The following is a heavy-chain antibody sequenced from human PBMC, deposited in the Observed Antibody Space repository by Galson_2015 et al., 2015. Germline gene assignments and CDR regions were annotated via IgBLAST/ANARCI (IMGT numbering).Heavy chain of an antibody. CDR1: GFIFEDYA. J-gene: IGHJ1*01. Sequence: SLRLSCAASGFIFEDYAMKWVRQAPGKGLEWVSGISWNSASIGYADSVEGRFTISRDNAKKSLYLQINGLRTEDTALYYCAKDVRSAVTLSHFCGQAALVTVSS. CDR2: ISWNSASI. V-gene: IGHV3-9*01. CDR3: AKDVRSAVTLSHF.